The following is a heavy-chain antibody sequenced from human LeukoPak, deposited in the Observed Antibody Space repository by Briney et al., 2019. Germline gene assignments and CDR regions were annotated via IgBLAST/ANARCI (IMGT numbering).Heavy chain of an antibody. CDR1: GFTFSGYS. Sequence: GGSLRLSCAASGFTFSGYSMNWVRQAPGKGLEWVSYISSSSSTIYYADSVKGRFTISRDNAKNTLYLQMNSLRAEDTAVYYCASPPRVGRYFYYYYMDVWGKGTTVTVSS. D-gene: IGHD1-26*01. CDR3: ASPPRVGRYFYYYYMDV. J-gene: IGHJ6*03. V-gene: IGHV3-48*04. CDR2: ISSSSSTI.